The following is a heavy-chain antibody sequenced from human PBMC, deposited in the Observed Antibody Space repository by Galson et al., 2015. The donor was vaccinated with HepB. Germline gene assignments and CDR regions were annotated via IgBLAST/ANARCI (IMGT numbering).Heavy chain of an antibody. Sequence: SLRLSCAASGFTFDTYDMHWVRHAAGGGLEWVSGTDTPGNPYSPDSLRGRFTISRDNAKNSLYLQMNSLRAGDTAVYYCARARAGTHYLDYWGQGTLVTVSS. D-gene: IGHD6-19*01. CDR2: TDTPGNP. J-gene: IGHJ4*02. CDR3: ARARAGTHYLDY. CDR1: GFTFDTYD. V-gene: IGHV3-13*05.